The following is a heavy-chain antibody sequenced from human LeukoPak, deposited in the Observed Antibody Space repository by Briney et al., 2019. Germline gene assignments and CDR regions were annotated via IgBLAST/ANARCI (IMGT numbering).Heavy chain of an antibody. Sequence: SETLSFTCTVSGGSISSYYWSWIRQPAGKGLEWIGRIYTSGSTNHNPSLKSRVTMSVDTSKNQFSLKLSSVTAADTAVYYCAREGMIAGIPDYWGQGTLVTVSS. CDR1: GGSISSYY. CDR2: IYTSGST. V-gene: IGHV4-4*07. J-gene: IGHJ4*02. CDR3: AREGMIAGIPDY. D-gene: IGHD2-21*01.